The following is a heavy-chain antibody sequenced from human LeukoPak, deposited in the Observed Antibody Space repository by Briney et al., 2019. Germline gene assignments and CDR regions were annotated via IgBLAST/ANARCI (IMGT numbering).Heavy chain of an antibody. Sequence: ASVKVSCKASGYTFTSYGISWVRQAPGQGLEWMGWISAYNGNTNYAQKLQGRVTMTTDTSTSTAYMELRSLRSDDTAVYYCARVDDYVWGSYRQIDYWGQGTLVTVSS. CDR1: GYTFTSYG. CDR2: ISAYNGNT. CDR3: ARVDDYVWGSYRQIDY. J-gene: IGHJ4*02. V-gene: IGHV1-18*01. D-gene: IGHD3-16*02.